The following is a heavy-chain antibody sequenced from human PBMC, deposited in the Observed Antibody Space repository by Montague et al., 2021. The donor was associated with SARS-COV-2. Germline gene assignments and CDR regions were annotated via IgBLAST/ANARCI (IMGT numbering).Heavy chain of an antibody. J-gene: IGHJ5*02. Sequence: PALVKPTQTLTLTCTFSGFSPSTSAVGVGWIRQPPGKALQWLALIYWDDDKRYSPSPKTRLTVTKDTSKNQVVLTMTNMDPVDTATYYCAHLHTGFWSAYYSTWGQGTLVTVSS. V-gene: IGHV2-5*02. D-gene: IGHD3-3*01. CDR1: GFSPSTSAVG. CDR3: AHLHTGFWSAYYST. CDR2: IYWDDDK.